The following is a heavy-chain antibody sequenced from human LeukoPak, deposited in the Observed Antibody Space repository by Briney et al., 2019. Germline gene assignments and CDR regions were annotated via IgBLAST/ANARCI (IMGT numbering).Heavy chain of an antibody. D-gene: IGHD6-19*01. J-gene: IGHJ4*02. CDR3: ARGSGWLEDF. Sequence: GGSLRLSCAASGFTFSSYWMNWVRQAPGKGLEWVANIKQDGSAKSYVDSVKGRFTISRDNAKNSLYLQMNSLRAEDTGAYYCARGSGWLEDFWGQGTLVTVSS. CDR1: GFTFSSYW. CDR2: IKQDGSAK. V-gene: IGHV3-7*01.